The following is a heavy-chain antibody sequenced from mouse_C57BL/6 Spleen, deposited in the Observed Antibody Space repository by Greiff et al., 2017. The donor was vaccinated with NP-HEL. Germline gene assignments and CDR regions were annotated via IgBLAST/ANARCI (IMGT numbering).Heavy chain of an antibody. CDR3: ARVDGRDYYAMDY. D-gene: IGHD1-1*01. CDR2: ISDGGSYT. V-gene: IGHV5-4*03. CDR1: GFTFSSYA. J-gene: IGHJ4*01. Sequence: DVKLVESGGGLVKPGGSLKLSCAASGFTFSSYAMSWVRQTPEKRLEWVATISDGGSYTYYPDNVKGRFTISRDNAKNNLYLQMSHLKSEDTAMYYCARVDGRDYYAMDYWGQGTSVTVSS.